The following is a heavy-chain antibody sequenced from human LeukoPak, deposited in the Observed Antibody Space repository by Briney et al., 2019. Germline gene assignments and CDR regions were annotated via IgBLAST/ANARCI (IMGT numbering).Heavy chain of an antibody. J-gene: IGHJ4*02. CDR3: TKGGSYAPLDY. CDR1: GFTFSSSA. V-gene: IGHV3-23*01. Sequence: PGGSLRLSCAASGFTFSSSAMTWVRQAPGKGLEWVSAINSGGDDTVHADSVKGRLTISRDNSKNTLYPQMNSLRAEDTAKYYCTKGGSYAPLDYWGQGTLVTVSS. CDR2: INSGGDDT. D-gene: IGHD1-26*01.